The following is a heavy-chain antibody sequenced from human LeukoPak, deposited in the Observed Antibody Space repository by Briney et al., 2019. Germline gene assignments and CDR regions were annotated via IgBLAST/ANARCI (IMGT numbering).Heavy chain of an antibody. CDR2: INPNSGGT. J-gene: IGHJ4*02. CDR1: GYTFTGYY. Sequence: ASVKVSCKASGYTFTGYYMHWVRQAPGQGREWMGWINPNSGGTNYAQKFQGRVTMTRDTSISTAYMELSRLRSDDTAVYYCATAQGYYYGSGSLPYWGQGTLVTVSS. D-gene: IGHD3-10*01. V-gene: IGHV1-2*02. CDR3: ATAQGYYYGSGSLPY.